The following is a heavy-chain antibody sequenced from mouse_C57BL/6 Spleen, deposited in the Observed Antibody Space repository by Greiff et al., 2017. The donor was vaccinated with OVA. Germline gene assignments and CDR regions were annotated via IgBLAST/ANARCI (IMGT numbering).Heavy chain of an antibody. D-gene: IGHD1-1*01. CDR2: IDPETGGT. V-gene: IGHV1-15*01. J-gene: IGHJ1*03. CDR1: GYTFTDYE. Sequence: QVQLKQSGAELVRPGASVTLSCKASGYTFTDYEMHWVKQTPVHGLEWIGAIDPETGGTAYNQKFKGKAILTAEKSSSTAYMELRSLTSEDSAVYYCTRPPLHYYGSSYWYFDVWGTGTTGTVSS. CDR3: TRPPLHYYGSSYWYFDV.